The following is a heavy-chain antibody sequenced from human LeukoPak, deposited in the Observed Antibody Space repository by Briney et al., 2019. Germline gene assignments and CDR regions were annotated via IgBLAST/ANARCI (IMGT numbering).Heavy chain of an antibody. Sequence: GKSLKISCKGSGYSSTSYWIAWVRQMPGKGLEGMGIIYLSDSDARYSPSFQGQVTMSADKSISTAYLQWSNLKASDTAIYYCARSAGSGWDEGFDYWGQGTLVNVSS. CDR2: IYLSDSDA. D-gene: IGHD6-19*01. CDR1: GYSSTSYW. CDR3: ARSAGSGWDEGFDY. J-gene: IGHJ4*02. V-gene: IGHV5-51*01.